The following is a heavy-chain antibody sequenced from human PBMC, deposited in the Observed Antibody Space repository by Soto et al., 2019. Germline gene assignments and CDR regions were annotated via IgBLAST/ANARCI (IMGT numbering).Heavy chain of an antibody. CDR1: GGSISSANW. V-gene: IGHV4-4*02. J-gene: IGHJ6*02. CDR2: IYRGGST. Sequence: TLSLTCAVSGGSISSANWWTWVRQPPGKGLEWIGEIYRGGSTSYNPSLKSRVTLSLDKFKNHFSLNLTSVTAADTAVYYCARLSFSYGVDVWGQGTTVTVSS. CDR3: ARLSFSYGVDV.